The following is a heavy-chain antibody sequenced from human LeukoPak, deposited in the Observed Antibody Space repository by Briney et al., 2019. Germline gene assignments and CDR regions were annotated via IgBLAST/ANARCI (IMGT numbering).Heavy chain of an antibody. CDR2: ICANHGNT. CDR3: AKGSGISCYSPCDY. V-gene: IGHV3-23*01. J-gene: IGHJ4*02. CDR1: GLTFRNYA. D-gene: IGHD2-15*01. Sequence: GGSLRLSCAASGLTFRNYAMSWVRQAPGKGVEWVSVICANHGNTYYADAVKGPFTISRDNSKDTLYLQTDSLRAEDTAVYYCAKGSGISCYSPCDYWGQGILVTVSS.